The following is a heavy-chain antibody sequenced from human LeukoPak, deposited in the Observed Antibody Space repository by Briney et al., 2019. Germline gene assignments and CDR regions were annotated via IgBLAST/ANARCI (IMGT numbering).Heavy chain of an antibody. V-gene: IGHV4-34*01. D-gene: IGHD3-10*01. J-gene: IGHJ5*02. CDR2: INHSGST. CDR3: ARRPVRGVIITQKNWFDP. Sequence: PSETLSLTCAVYGGSFSGYYWSWIRQPPGKGLEWIGEINHSGSTNYNPSLKSRVTISVDTSKNQFSLKLSSVTAADTAVYYCARRPVRGVIITQKNWFDPWGQGTLVTVSS. CDR1: GGSFSGYY.